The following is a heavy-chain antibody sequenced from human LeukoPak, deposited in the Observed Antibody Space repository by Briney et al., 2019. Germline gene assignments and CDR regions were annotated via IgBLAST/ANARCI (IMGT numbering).Heavy chain of an antibody. CDR2: ISSSGSTI. J-gene: IGHJ6*02. Sequence: PVGSLGLSCAASGFTFSSYEMNWVRQAPGKGLEWVSYISSSGSTIYYADSVKGRFTISRDNAKNSLYLQMNSLRADDTAVYYCARDLLDYYDSSGYYPTYYDYGMDVWGQETVVTVSS. V-gene: IGHV3-48*03. D-gene: IGHD3-22*01. CDR1: GFTFSSYE. CDR3: ARDLLDYYDSSGYYPTYYDYGMDV.